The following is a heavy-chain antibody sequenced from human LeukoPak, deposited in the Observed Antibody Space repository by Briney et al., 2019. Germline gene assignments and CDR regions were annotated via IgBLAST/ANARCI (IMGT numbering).Heavy chain of an antibody. CDR3: ARDKLSTSWTRRNYYYMDV. Sequence: ASVKVSCKASGYTFTSYAMNWVRQAPGQGLEWMGWINTNTGNPTYAQGFTGRFVFSLDTSVSTAYLQISSLKAEDTAVYYCARDKLSTSWTRRNYYYMDVWGKGTTVTVSS. CDR1: GYTFTSYA. J-gene: IGHJ6*03. CDR2: INTNTGNP. V-gene: IGHV7-4-1*02. D-gene: IGHD2-2*01.